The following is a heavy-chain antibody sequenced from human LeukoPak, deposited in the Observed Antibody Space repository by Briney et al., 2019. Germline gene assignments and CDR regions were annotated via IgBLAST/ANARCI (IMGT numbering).Heavy chain of an antibody. CDR1: GYTFTGYY. CDR2: INPNTGGT. CDR3: ARGWKVTTVTTPFYF. J-gene: IGHJ4*02. D-gene: IGHD4-17*01. V-gene: IGHV1-2*02. Sequence: ASVKVSCKASGYTFTGYYIHWVRQAPGQGLEWMGWINPNTGGTNSAQRFQGRVSMTSDASISTVYMELNSLRSDDTAVYFCARGWKVTTVTTPFYFWDQGTLVTVSS.